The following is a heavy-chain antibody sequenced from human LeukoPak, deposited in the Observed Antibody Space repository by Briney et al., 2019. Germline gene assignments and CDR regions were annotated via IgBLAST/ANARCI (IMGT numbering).Heavy chain of an antibody. D-gene: IGHD1-1*01. CDR2: INHSGST. CDR1: GGSFSGYY. CDR3: ARVGDWNDLVY. Sequence: SETLSLTCVVYGGSFSGYYWTWIRQPPRKGLEWIGEINHSGSTNYNPSLKSRVTISIDTSKSQFSLRLSSVTAADTAVYYCARVGDWNDLVYWGQGTLVTVSS. V-gene: IGHV4-34*01. J-gene: IGHJ4*02.